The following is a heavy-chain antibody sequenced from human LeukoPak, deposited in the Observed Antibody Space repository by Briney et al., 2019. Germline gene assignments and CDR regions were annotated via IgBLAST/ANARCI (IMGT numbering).Heavy chain of an antibody. Sequence: PSETLSLTCTVSDGSITNYDWSWVRQPPGKGLEFIGHVHYSGTANYNPSLRSRVTISIDTSKKHFFLKLKSETAADTAVYYCARGYGDFRVEGRYFHSWGQGTLVTVSS. CDR2: VHYSGTA. V-gene: IGHV4-59*01. J-gene: IGHJ4*02. CDR3: ARGYGDFRVEGRYFHS. D-gene: IGHD4-17*01. CDR1: DGSITNYD.